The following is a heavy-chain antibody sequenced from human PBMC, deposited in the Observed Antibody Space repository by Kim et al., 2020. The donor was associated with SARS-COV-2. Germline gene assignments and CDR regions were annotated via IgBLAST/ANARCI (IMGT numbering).Heavy chain of an antibody. CDR2: ISSSSSYI. V-gene: IGHV3-21*01. D-gene: IGHD3-10*01. Sequence: GGSLRLSCAASGFTFSSYSMNWVRQAPGKGLEWVSSISSSSSYIYYADSVKGRFTISRDNAKNSLYLQMNSLRAEDTAVYYCARDGGCITMVRGVISSCYYYYGMDVWGQGTTVTVSS. J-gene: IGHJ6*02. CDR1: GFTFSSYS. CDR3: ARDGGCITMVRGVISSCYYYYGMDV.